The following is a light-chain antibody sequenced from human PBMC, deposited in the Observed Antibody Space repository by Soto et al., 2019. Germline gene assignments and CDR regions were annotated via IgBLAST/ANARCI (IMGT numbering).Light chain of an antibody. J-gene: IGKJ3*01. V-gene: IGKV1-16*02. CDR1: QDISNY. CDR2: AAS. CDR3: QQYTTYPLT. Sequence: DIQMTQSPSSLSASVGDRVTITFRASQDISNYLAWFQQKPGKAHKSLIYAASSLQRGVPSKFSGSGSGTDFSLNINSLQPEEFATYYCQQYTTYPLTFGPGTKVDI.